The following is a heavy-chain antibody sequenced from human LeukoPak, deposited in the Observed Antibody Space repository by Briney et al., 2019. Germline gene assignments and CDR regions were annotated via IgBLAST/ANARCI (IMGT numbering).Heavy chain of an antibody. Sequence: GGSLRLSCAASGFTFSGYGMHWVRQAPGKGLEWVAVIWYDGSHKYYADSVKGRFTISRDDSQNTLYLQMNSLRAEDTAVYYCAKDKIYYDSSGYYPIYFDYWGQGTLVTVSS. CDR1: GFTFSGYG. D-gene: IGHD3-22*01. CDR3: AKDKIYYDSSGYYPIYFDY. J-gene: IGHJ4*02. V-gene: IGHV3-33*06. CDR2: IWYDGSHK.